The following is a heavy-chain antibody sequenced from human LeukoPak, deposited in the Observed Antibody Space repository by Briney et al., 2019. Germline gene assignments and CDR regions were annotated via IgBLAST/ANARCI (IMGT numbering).Heavy chain of an antibody. CDR1: GGTFSSYA. Sequence: ASVKVSCKASGGTFSSYAISWVRQAPGQGLEWMGGIIPIFGTANYAQKFQGRVTITADESTSTAYMELSSLRSEDTAVYYCARSFGRWLQFKLISFDAFDIWGQGTMVTVSS. CDR2: IIPIFGTA. D-gene: IGHD5-24*01. J-gene: IGHJ3*02. V-gene: IGHV1-69*13. CDR3: ARSFGRWLQFKLISFDAFDI.